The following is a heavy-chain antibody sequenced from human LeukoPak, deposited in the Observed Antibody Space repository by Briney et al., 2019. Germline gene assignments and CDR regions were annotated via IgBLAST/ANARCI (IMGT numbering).Heavy chain of an antibody. V-gene: IGHV1-3*01. CDR1: GYTFTSYG. D-gene: IGHD7-27*01. J-gene: IGHJ4*02. CDR3: ASPQTEESPYLFDY. Sequence: EASVKVSCKASGYTFTSYGISWVRQAPGQGLEWMGWINAGNGNTKYSQKFQGGVTITRDTSASTAYMELSSLRSEDTAVYYCASPQTEESPYLFDYWGQGTLVTVSS. CDR2: INAGNGNT.